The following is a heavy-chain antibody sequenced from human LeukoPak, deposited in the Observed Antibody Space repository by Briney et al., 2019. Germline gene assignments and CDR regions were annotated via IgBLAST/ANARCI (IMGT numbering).Heavy chain of an antibody. CDR3: ARTMLSYYYMDV. CDR1: GGSISSGSYY. Sequence: SETLSLTCTVSGGSISSGSYYWSWIRQPAGKGLEWIGRIYTSGSTNYNPSLKSRVTISVDTSKNQFSLKLSSVTAADTAVYYCARTMLSYYYMDVWGIGTTVTVSS. V-gene: IGHV4-61*02. J-gene: IGHJ6*03. CDR2: IYTSGST. D-gene: IGHD3-10*02.